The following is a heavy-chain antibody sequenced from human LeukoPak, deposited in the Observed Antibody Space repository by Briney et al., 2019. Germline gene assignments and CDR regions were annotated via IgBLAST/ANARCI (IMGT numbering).Heavy chain of an antibody. J-gene: IGHJ4*02. CDR1: GFTVSSNY. V-gene: IGHV3-53*01. Sequence: GGSLRLSCAASGFTVSSNYMSWVRQAPGKGLEWVSVIYTGGSTFYTDCVKGRFTISRDNSKNTLYLQMNSLRAEDTAVYYCARGDFDYWGQGTLVTVSS. CDR3: ARGDFDY. CDR2: IYTGGST.